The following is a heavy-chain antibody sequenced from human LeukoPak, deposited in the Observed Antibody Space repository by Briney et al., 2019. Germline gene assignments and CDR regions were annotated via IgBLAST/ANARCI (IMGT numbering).Heavy chain of an antibody. CDR3: ARDAYYYDSSGYYYCYMDV. V-gene: IGHV4-59*01. CDR1: DGSISSYY. J-gene: IGHJ6*03. Sequence: SETLSLTCTISDGSISSYYWSWIRQPPGKGLEWIGYIYYSGSTNYNPSLKSRVTISVGTSKNQFSLKLSSVTAADTAVYYCARDAYYYDSSGYYYCYMDVGGKGTTVTVSS. D-gene: IGHD3-22*01. CDR2: IYYSGST.